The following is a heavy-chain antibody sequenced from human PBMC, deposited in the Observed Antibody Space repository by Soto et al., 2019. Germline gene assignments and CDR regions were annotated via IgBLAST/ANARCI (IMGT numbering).Heavy chain of an antibody. CDR2: IDPSDAYT. CDR1: GYSFSSYW. V-gene: IGHV5-10-1*01. Sequence: GESLKISCKGFGYSFSSYWISWVRQMPGKGLEWMGRIDPSDAYTNYSPSFQGHVTISTDKSISTAYLQWSSLRASDTAMYYCARRYCSSTSCPSNYYGFDVWGQGTTVTVSS. J-gene: IGHJ6*02. D-gene: IGHD2-2*01. CDR3: ARRYCSSTSCPSNYYGFDV.